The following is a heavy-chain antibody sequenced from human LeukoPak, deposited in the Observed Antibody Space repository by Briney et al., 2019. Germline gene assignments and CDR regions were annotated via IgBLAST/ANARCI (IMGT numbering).Heavy chain of an antibody. CDR1: GFTFSSYV. Sequence: GGSLILSCAASGFTFSSYVMHWVRQAPGKGLEWVAVISYDGSQKYYADSVKGRFTISRDNSNDTLYLQMNSLTAEDTAVYYCAKPVYSRGWYASTFDCWGQGTLVTVSS. V-gene: IGHV3-30*18. D-gene: IGHD6-19*01. J-gene: IGHJ4*02. CDR2: ISYDGSQK. CDR3: AKPVYSRGWYASTFDC.